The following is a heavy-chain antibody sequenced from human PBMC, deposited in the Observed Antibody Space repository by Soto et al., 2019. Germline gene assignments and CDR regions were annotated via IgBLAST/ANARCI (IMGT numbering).Heavy chain of an antibody. Sequence: QVQLVQSGAEVKKPGSSVKVSCKASGGTFSSYTISWVRQAPGQGLEWRGRIIPILGIANYAQKFQGRVTITADKSTSTAYMELSSLRSEDTAVYYCAREGPGAHAYGAYVVFFYWGQGTLVTVSS. D-gene: IGHD4-17*01. V-gene: IGHV1-69*08. J-gene: IGHJ4*02. CDR1: GGTFSSYT. CDR3: AREGPGAHAYGAYVVFFY. CDR2: IIPILGIA.